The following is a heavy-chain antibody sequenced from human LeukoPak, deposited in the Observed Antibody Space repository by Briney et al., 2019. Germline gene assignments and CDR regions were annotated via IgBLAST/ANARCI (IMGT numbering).Heavy chain of an antibody. CDR2: FYYSGST. J-gene: IGHJ4*02. V-gene: IGHV4-59*01. CDR1: GGSISTYY. Sequence: SETLSLTCSVSGGSISTYYWSWIRQPPGRGLECIGYFYYSGSTNYNPSLKGRVTISVDTSKNQLSLELRSVTAADTPVYYCARGLWGSSSSWYAYWGQGILVTVSS. CDR3: ARGLWGSSSSWYAY. D-gene: IGHD6-13*01.